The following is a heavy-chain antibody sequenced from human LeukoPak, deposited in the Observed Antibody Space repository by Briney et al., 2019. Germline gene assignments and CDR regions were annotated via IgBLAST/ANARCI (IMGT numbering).Heavy chain of an antibody. J-gene: IGHJ5*02. V-gene: IGHV3-53*01. Sequence: GGSLRLSCAASGFIVSGDFMSWVRQAPGKGLEWVSVIYSDGSTYYADSVKGRFTISRDNSKNTLDLQMTGLRAEDTAVYYCAKGGYSGSYNWFDPWGQGTLVTVSS. CDR1: GFIVSGDF. D-gene: IGHD1-26*01. CDR2: IYSDGST. CDR3: AKGGYSGSYNWFDP.